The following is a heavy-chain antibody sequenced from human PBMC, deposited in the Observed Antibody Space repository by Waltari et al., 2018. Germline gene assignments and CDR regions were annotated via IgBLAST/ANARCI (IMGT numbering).Heavy chain of an antibody. CDR3: ATPYGSGTNFDY. CDR2: VYYTGNT. D-gene: IGHD3-10*01. Sequence: QLQLQESGPGLVKPSGTLSLACAASGGSIKNPNLSWGWVRQPPGKGLEFIGSVYYTGNTYYNPSLMRRVTISVDTSKNKFSLRLTSVTAADTAVYYCATPYGSGTNFDYWGQGTLVTVSS. J-gene: IGHJ4*02. CDR1: GGSIKNPNLS. V-gene: IGHV4-39*01.